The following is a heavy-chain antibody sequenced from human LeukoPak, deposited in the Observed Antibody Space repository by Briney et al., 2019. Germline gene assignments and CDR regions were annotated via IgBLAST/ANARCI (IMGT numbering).Heavy chain of an antibody. CDR3: VRDKLTGASRLDY. CDR2: IKQDGSEK. CDR1: GFTFSDYW. V-gene: IGHV3-7*03. J-gene: IGHJ4*02. D-gene: IGHD7-27*01. Sequence: GGSLGLSCAASGFTFSDYWMSWVRQAPGKELEWVANIKQDGSEKYYVDSVKGRFTISRDNAKNSLYLQMNSLRAEDTAVYYCVRDKLTGASRLDYWGQGTLVTVSS.